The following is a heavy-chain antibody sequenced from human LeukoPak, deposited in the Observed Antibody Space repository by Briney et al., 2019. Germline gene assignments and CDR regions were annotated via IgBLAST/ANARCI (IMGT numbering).Heavy chain of an antibody. CDR1: GFTFSSYA. CDR2: INTDGSST. D-gene: IGHD3-3*01. V-gene: IGHV3-74*01. CDR3: ARGGTGWSGYSNNWFDP. Sequence: GGSLRLSCAASGFTFSSYAMSWVRQAPGKGLVWVSRINTDGSSTSYADSVKGRFTISRDNAKNTLYLQMNSLRAEDTAVYYCARGGTGWSGYSNNWFDPWGQGTLVTVSS. J-gene: IGHJ5*02.